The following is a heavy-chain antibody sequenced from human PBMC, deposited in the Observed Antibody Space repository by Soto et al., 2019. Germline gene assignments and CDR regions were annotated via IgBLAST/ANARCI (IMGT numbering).Heavy chain of an antibody. Sequence: PSQTLSLTCAISGDSVSSNSGAWNWIRQSPSRGLEWLGRTYYRSKWYNDYAVSVKSRITINPDTSKNQFSLQLNSVTPEDTAVYHCAREGVAGSRTLPYYYYYYGMDVWGQGTTVTVSS. J-gene: IGHJ6*02. CDR2: TYYRSKWYN. CDR1: GDSVSSNSGA. D-gene: IGHD6-13*01. CDR3: AREGVAGSRTLPYYYYYYGMDV. V-gene: IGHV6-1*01.